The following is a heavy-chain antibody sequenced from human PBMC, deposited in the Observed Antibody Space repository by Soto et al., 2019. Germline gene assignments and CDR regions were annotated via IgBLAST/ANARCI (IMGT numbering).Heavy chain of an antibody. J-gene: IGHJ3*02. CDR1: GFTFGNYL. V-gene: IGHV3-7*05. Sequence: EVQLVESGGGLVQPGGSLRLSCAASGFTFGNYLMTWVRQAPGKGLERVVNIKGDGSAKSYLDSVRGRFTVSRDNAENSLFLQMTILIAEDTALYYCARDVSLGSSGYYFDAFDIWGQGTMVTVS. CDR2: IKGDGSAK. D-gene: IGHD6-25*01. CDR3: ARDVSLGSSGYYFDAFDI.